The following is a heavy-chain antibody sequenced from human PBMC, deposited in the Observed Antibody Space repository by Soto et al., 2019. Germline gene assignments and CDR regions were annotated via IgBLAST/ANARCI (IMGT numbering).Heavy chain of an antibody. CDR1: GFSFSAHD. CDR2: IDPSGNTM. J-gene: IGHJ4*02. CDR3: ARDTPWLEDFDY. D-gene: IGHD5-18*01. Sequence: EVQLVESGGGLVQPGGSLRLSCAASGFSFSAHDLNWVRQAPGKGLEWISYIDPSGNTMHYADSVKGRFTISRDNAKNSLYLQMNSLRAEDTAVYYCARDTPWLEDFDYWGQGTLVTVSS. V-gene: IGHV3-48*03.